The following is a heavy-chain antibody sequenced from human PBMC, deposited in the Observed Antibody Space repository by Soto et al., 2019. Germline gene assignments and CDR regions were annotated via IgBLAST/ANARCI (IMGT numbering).Heavy chain of an antibody. CDR2: IYYSGST. J-gene: IGHJ6*02. CDR1: GGSISSGDYY. Sequence: SETLSLTCTVSGGSISSGDYYWSWIRQPPGKGLEWIGYIYYSGSTYYNPSLKSRVTISVDTSKNQFSLKLSSVTAADTAVYYCARGGLLWFGEWAGMDFWGQGTTVTVSS. V-gene: IGHV4-30-4*01. D-gene: IGHD3-10*01. CDR3: ARGGLLWFGEWAGMDF.